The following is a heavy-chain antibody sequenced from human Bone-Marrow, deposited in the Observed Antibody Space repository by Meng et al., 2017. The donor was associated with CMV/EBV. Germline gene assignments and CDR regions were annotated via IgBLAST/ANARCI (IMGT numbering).Heavy chain of an antibody. CDR1: GFTFSRYV. D-gene: IGHD2-2*01. V-gene: IGHV3-23*01. Sequence: GESLKISCAASGFTFSRYVMTWVRQAPGKGLEWVSAISVSGATRYYGDSVKGRFTISRDKSKNTLYLQMNSLRAEDTAIYYCATLTGEVEPTAIGLYWYFALWGRGTLVTVSS. CDR3: ATLTGEVEPTAIGLYWYFAL. J-gene: IGHJ2*01. CDR2: ISVSGATR.